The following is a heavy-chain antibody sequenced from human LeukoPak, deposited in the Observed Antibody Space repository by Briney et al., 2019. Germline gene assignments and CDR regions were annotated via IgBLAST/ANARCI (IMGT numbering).Heavy chain of an antibody. J-gene: IGHJ6*02. V-gene: IGHV4-31*03. CDR2: IYYSGST. Sequence: SQTLSLTCTVSGGSISSGGYSWSWIRQHPGKGLEWIGYIYYSGSTYYNPSLKSRVTISVDTSKNQFSLMLSSVTAADTAVYYCVTSYGMDVWGQGTTVTVSS. CDR3: VTSYGMDV. CDR1: GGSISSGGYS.